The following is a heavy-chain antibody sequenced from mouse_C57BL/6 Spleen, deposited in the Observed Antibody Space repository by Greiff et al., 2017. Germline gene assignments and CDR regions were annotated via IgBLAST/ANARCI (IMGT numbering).Heavy chain of an antibody. Sequence: QVQLQQPGAELVRPGSSVKLSCKASGYTFTSYWMHWVKQRPIQGLEWIANIDPSDSDTHYTHKFKDKATLTVDKSSSTDYMQLSSLTSEDSAVYYCARERDYYGSSHWYVDVWGTGTTVTVSS. D-gene: IGHD1-1*01. V-gene: IGHV1-52*01. CDR2: IDPSDSDT. CDR1: GYTFTSYW. CDR3: ARERDYYGSSHWYVDV. J-gene: IGHJ1*03.